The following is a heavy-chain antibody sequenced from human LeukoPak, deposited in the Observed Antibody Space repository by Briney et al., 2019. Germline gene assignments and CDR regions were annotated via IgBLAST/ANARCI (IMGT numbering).Heavy chain of an antibody. CDR3: ARDLGGSEIENPFDY. V-gene: IGHV3-23*01. Sequence: GGSLRLSCAASGFTFSSYAMSWVRQAPGKGLEWVSAISGSGGSTYYADSVKGRFTISRDNSKNTLYLQMNSLRAEDTAVYYCARDLGGSEIENPFDYWGQGTLVTVSS. CDR2: ISGSGGST. J-gene: IGHJ4*02. D-gene: IGHD2/OR15-2a*01. CDR1: GFTFSSYA.